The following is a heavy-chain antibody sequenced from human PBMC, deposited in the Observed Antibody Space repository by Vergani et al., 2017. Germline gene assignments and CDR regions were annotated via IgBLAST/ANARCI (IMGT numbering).Heavy chain of an antibody. Sequence: QVQLVESGGGVVQPGGSLRLSCAASGSTFSSYGMHWVRQAPGKGLEWVAFIRYDGSNKYYADSVKGRFTISRDNSKNTLYLQMNSLRAEDTAVYYCAKDMGSITMVRGVTDYWGQGTLVTVSS. CDR1: GSTFSSYG. D-gene: IGHD3-10*01. CDR3: AKDMGSITMVRGVTDY. J-gene: IGHJ4*02. V-gene: IGHV3-30*02. CDR2: IRYDGSNK.